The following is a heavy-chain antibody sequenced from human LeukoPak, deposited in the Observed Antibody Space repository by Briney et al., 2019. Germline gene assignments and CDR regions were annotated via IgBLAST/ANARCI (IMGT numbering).Heavy chain of an antibody. D-gene: IGHD6-19*01. Sequence: GGSLRLSCAASGFTFSSYGMHWVRQAPGKGLEWVAVIWYDGSNKYYADSVKGRFTISRDNSKNTLYLQMNSLRAEDTAVYYCARAPASGWYSHFDYWGQGTLVTVSS. CDR1: GFTFSSYG. J-gene: IGHJ4*02. V-gene: IGHV3-33*01. CDR3: ARAPASGWYSHFDY. CDR2: IWYDGSNK.